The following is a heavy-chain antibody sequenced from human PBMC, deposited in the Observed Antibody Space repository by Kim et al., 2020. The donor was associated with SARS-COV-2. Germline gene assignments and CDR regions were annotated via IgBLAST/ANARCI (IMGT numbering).Heavy chain of an antibody. Sequence: GGSLRLSCAASGFTFSDYYLNWIRQAPGKGLEWVSYISGSSAYTNFADSVKGRFTISRDNAKNSVFLQMNSLRADDTAVYYCAREGCSGGSCYSGFDYWG. CDR2: ISGSSAYT. D-gene: IGHD2-15*01. CDR1: GFTFSDYY. V-gene: IGHV3-11*05. J-gene: IGHJ4*01. CDR3: AREGCSGGSCYSGFDY.